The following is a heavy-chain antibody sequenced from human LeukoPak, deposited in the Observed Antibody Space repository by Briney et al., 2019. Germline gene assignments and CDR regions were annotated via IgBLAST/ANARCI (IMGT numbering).Heavy chain of an antibody. V-gene: IGHV4-39*01. CDR2: IYYGGNT. Sequence: WVRQAPGKGLEWIGTIYYGGNTYYNPSLKSRVTISVDTSKNQFSLKLSSVTAADTAVYYCATTTVVTSGFDYWGQGTLVTVSS. D-gene: IGHD4-23*01. J-gene: IGHJ4*02. CDR3: ATTTVVTSGFDY.